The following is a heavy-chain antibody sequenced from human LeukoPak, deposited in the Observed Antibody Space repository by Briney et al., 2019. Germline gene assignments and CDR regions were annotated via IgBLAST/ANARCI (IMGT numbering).Heavy chain of an antibody. Sequence: GGSLRLSCAASGFTFSNYGMHWVRQAPGQGLEWVAVIWYDGSNKYHADSVKGRFTISRDNSKNTLYLRMNSLRAEDTAVYYCARDPYGSSWYGFDYWGQGTLVTVSS. CDR3: ARDPYGSSWYGFDY. CDR1: GFTFSNYG. D-gene: IGHD6-13*01. CDR2: IWYDGSNK. V-gene: IGHV3-33*01. J-gene: IGHJ4*02.